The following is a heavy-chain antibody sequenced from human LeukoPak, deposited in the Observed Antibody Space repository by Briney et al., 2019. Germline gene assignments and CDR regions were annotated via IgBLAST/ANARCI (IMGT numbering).Heavy chain of an antibody. V-gene: IGHV3-43*02. Sequence: GGSLRLPCGASGFTSDEHDYYCGSRVPGKGRQGVCLKSKDGGNNHYADSLKGRFSISRDNYRNSLSLQMNSLRSEDTALYFCAKRSGAPNIFDYWGQGALVTVSS. J-gene: IGHJ4*02. D-gene: IGHD1-1*01. CDR1: GFTSDEHD. CDR3: AKRSGAPNIFDY. CDR2: KSKDGGNN.